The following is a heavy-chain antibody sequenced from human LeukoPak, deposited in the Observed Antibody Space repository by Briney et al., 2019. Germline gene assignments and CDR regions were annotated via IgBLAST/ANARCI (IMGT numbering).Heavy chain of an antibody. CDR2: IYTSGST. Sequence: PSETLSLTCTVSGGSISSYYWSWIWQPAGKGLEWIGRIYTSGSTNYNPSLKSRVTMSVDTSKNQFSLKLSSVTAADTAVYYCAREMGDIVVVVAGLDAFDIWGQGTMVTVSS. J-gene: IGHJ3*02. CDR1: GGSISSYY. D-gene: IGHD2-15*01. CDR3: AREMGDIVVVVAGLDAFDI. V-gene: IGHV4-4*07.